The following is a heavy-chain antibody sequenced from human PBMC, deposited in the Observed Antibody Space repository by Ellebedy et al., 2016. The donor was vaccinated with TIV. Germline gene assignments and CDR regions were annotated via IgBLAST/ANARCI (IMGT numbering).Heavy chain of an antibody. J-gene: IGHJ6*02. CDR2: INPDSGCT. V-gene: IGHV1-2*02. D-gene: IGHD1-1*01. CDR3: ARVRRGSSGMDV. Sequence: ASVKVSCKASGYTFTANYVHWVRQAPGQSLEWMGWINPDSGCTNFAQNFQGRVSLTRDASINTVYMQLTRLQSDDTAVYYCARVRRGSSGMDVWGQGTTVTVSS. CDR1: GYTFTANY.